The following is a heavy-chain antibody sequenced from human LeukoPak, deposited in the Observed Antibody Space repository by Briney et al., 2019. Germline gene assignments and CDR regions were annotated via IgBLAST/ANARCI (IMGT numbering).Heavy chain of an antibody. Sequence: GGSLRLSCAASGFTFSSYEMNWVRQAPGKGLEWVSYISSSGSTIYYADSVKGRFTISRDNAKNSLYLQVNSLRAEDTAVYYCASSMIVVVIYAFDIWGQGTMVTVSS. CDR2: ISSSGSTI. CDR1: GFTFSSYE. J-gene: IGHJ3*02. D-gene: IGHD3-22*01. V-gene: IGHV3-48*03. CDR3: ASSMIVVVIYAFDI.